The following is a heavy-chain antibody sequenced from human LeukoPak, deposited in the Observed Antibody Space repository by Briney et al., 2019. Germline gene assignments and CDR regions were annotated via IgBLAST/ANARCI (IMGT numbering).Heavy chain of an antibody. CDR2: ISSSGSTI. J-gene: IGHJ4*02. D-gene: IGHD6-19*01. V-gene: IGHV3-48*04. CDR1: GIIFSTYG. CDR3: ARGYSSGWWGYFDY. Sequence: GGSLRLSCAASGIIFSTYGMSWVRQAPGKGLEWVSYISSSGSTIYYADSVKGRFTISRDNAKNSLYPQMNSLRAEDTAVYYCARGYSSGWWGYFDYWGQGTLVTVSS.